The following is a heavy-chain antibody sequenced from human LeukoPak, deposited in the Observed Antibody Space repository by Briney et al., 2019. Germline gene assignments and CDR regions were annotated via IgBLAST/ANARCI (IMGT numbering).Heavy chain of an antibody. CDR2: IYPVDSDT. V-gene: IGHV5-51*01. CDR1: GYSFTSYW. CDR3: ARRTKVVVNGLWVYYLDY. Sequence: GESLKISCKGSGYSFTSYWFGWVRQMPGKGLEWMGIIYPVDSDTRYSPSFQGQVTISADKSISTSYLQWSSLKASDTAMYYCARRTKVVVNGLWVYYLDYWGQGTLVTVSS. D-gene: IGHD3-22*01. J-gene: IGHJ4*02.